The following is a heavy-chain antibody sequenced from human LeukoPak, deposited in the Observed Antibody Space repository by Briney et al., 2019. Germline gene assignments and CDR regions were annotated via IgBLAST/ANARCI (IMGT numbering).Heavy chain of an antibody. Sequence: GGSLRLSCAASGFTFSSYAMHWVRQAPGKGLEWVSSISSSSSYIDYADSVKGRFTISRDNSKNTLYLQMNGLRVEDTAVYYCARDRQWLFPGYYYYMDVWGKGTTVTVSS. CDR1: GFTFSSYA. CDR3: ARDRQWLFPGYYYYMDV. CDR2: ISSSSSYI. V-gene: IGHV3-21*01. J-gene: IGHJ6*03. D-gene: IGHD6-19*01.